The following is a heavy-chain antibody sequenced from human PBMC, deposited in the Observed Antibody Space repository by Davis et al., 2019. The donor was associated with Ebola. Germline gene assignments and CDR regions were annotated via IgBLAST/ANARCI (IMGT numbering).Heavy chain of an antibody. Sequence: SEHLSLTCTVSGGSISPYYWSWIRQAPGKGLERIAYIYFTGSSNYIPSLQSRVTISLATSKNQFSLKLRSVTAADTAVYYCARDSRIGTNMIRAFDIWGQGTRVTVSS. CDR1: GGSISPYY. V-gene: IGHV4-59*13. J-gene: IGHJ3*02. D-gene: IGHD1-1*01. CDR2: IYFTGSS. CDR3: ARDSRIGTNMIRAFDI.